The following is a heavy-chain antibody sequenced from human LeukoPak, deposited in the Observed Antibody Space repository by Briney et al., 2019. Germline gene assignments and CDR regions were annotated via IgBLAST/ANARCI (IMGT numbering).Heavy chain of an antibody. V-gene: IGHV3-23*01. Sequence: GGSLRLSCADSGFTFSRYAMSWVRQAPGKRLEWVSSISGSGGITYHADSLRGRFTISRDNSKNTLFLQMNSLRAEDTAVYYCAKNTISGGHYQYYMDVWGKGTTVPVSS. J-gene: IGHJ6*03. D-gene: IGHD3-16*02. CDR3: AKNTISGGHYQYYMDV. CDR1: GFTFSRYA. CDR2: ISGSGGIT.